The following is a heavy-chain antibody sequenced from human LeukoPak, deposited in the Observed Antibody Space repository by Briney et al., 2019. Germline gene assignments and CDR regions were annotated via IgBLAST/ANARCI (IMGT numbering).Heavy chain of an antibody. CDR1: GYTFTSYG. D-gene: IGHD3-10*02. Sequence: GASVKVSCKASGYTFTSYGISWVRQAPGQGLEWMGWISAYNGNTNNAQKLQGRVTMTTDTSTSTANMELRSLRSDDTAVYYCARARFGISWFDPWGQGTLVTVSS. V-gene: IGHV1-18*01. CDR2: ISAYNGNT. CDR3: ARARFGISWFDP. J-gene: IGHJ5*02.